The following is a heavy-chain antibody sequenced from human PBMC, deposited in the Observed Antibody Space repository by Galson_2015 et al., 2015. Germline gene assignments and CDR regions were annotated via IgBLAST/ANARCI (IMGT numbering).Heavy chain of an antibody. CDR1: GFTFSSYA. Sequence: SLRLSCAASGFTFSSYAMHWVRQAPGKGLEWVAVISYDGSNKYYADSVKGRFTISRDNSKNTLYLQMNSLRAEDTAVYYCAREEGNYYDSSGYCDYWGQGTLVTVSS. V-gene: IGHV3-30-3*01. CDR2: ISYDGSNK. D-gene: IGHD3-22*01. CDR3: AREEGNYYDSSGYCDY. J-gene: IGHJ4*02.